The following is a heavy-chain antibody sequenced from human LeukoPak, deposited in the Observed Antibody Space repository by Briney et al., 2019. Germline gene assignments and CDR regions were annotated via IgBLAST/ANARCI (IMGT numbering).Heavy chain of an antibody. CDR3: TTYEHIRFLEWLIRDY. CDR2: IKSKTDGGTT. D-gene: IGHD3-3*01. Sequence: KPGGSLRLSCAASGFTFSSCAMSWVRQAPGKGLEWVGRIKSKTDGGTTDYAAPVKGRFTISRDDSKNTLYLQMNSLKTEDTAVSYCTTYEHIRFLEWLIRDYWGQGTLVTVSS. V-gene: IGHV3-15*01. CDR1: GFTFSSCA. J-gene: IGHJ4*02.